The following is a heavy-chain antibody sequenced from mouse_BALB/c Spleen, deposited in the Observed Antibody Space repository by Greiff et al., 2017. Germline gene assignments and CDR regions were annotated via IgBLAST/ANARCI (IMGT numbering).Heavy chain of an antibody. CDR3: ARWGITTVVHYFDY. Sequence: VQLQQSGAELVRPGSSVKISCKASGYAFSSYWMNWVKQRPGQGLEWIGQIYPGDGDTNYNGKFKGKATLTADKSSSTAYMQLSSLTSEDSAVYFCARWGITTVVHYFDYWGQGTTLTVSS. CDR1: GYAFSSYW. CDR2: IYPGDGDT. J-gene: IGHJ2*01. D-gene: IGHD1-1*01. V-gene: IGHV1-80*01.